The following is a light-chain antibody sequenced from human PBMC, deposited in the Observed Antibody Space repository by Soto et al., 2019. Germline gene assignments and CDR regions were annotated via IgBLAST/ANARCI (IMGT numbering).Light chain of an antibody. CDR3: CSYAGSSTYV. CDR1: SSVVGSYNL. J-gene: IGLJ1*01. V-gene: IGLV2-23*01. Sequence: ALTQPASVSGSPGQSITISRTGTSSVVGSYNLVSWYQQHPGKAPKLMIYEGSKRPSGVSNRFSGSKSGSTASLTISGLQAEDEADYYCCSYAGSSTYVFGTGTKVTVL. CDR2: EGS.